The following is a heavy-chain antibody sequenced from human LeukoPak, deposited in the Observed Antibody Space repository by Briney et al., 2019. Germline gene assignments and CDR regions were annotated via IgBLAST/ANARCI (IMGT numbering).Heavy chain of an antibody. V-gene: IGHV4-34*01. D-gene: IGHD3-10*01. CDR3: ARHITMVRGVIILPNWFDP. J-gene: IGHJ5*02. CDR1: GGSFSDYY. CDR2: INHSGST. Sequence: PSETLSLTCAVYGGSFSDYYWSWIRQPPGKGLEWIGEINHSGSTNYNPSLKSRVTISVDTSKNQFSLKLSSVTAADTAVYYCARHITMVRGVIILPNWFDPWGQGTLVTVSS.